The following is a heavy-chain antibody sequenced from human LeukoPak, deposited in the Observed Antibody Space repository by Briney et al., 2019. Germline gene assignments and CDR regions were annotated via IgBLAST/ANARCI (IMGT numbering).Heavy chain of an antibody. V-gene: IGHV3-23*01. Sequence: GGSLRLSCAASGFTFSSYAMSWVRQAPGKGLERVSGISGSGGSTYYADSVKGRFTISRDNSKNTLYLQMNSLRAEDTAVYYCVKLGVTFGELSHIENYFDYWGQGTLVTVSS. CDR2: ISGSGGST. J-gene: IGHJ4*02. CDR1: GFTFSSYA. CDR3: VKLGVTFGELSHIENYFDY. D-gene: IGHD3-10*01.